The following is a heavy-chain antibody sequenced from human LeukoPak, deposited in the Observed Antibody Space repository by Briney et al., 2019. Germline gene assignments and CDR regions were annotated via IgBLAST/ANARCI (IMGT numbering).Heavy chain of an antibody. D-gene: IGHD2-2*01. CDR3: TTDRWDCSSTSCPFDY. CDR2: IKSKTDGGTT. V-gene: IGHV3-15*01. J-gene: IGHJ4*02. Sequence: GGSLRLSCAASGFTFSNAWMSWVRQAPGKGLEWVGRIKSKTDGGTTDYAAPVKGRFTISRDDSKNTLYLQMNSLKTEDTAVYYCTTDRWDCSSTSCPFDYWGLGTLVTVSS. CDR1: GFTFSNAW.